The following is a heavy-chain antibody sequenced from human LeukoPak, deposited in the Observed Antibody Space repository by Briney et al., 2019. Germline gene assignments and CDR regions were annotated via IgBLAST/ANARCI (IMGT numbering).Heavy chain of an antibody. CDR1: GGSISSSSYY. Sequence: SETLSLTCTVSGGSISSSSYYWGWIRQPPGKGLEWIGSIYYSGSTYYNPSLKSRVTISVDTSKNQFSLKLSSVTAADTAVYYCARSRTHPWAETTDYWGQGTLVTVSS. V-gene: IGHV4-39*07. J-gene: IGHJ4*02. CDR3: ARSRTHPWAETTDY. CDR2: IYYSGST. D-gene: IGHD4-11*01.